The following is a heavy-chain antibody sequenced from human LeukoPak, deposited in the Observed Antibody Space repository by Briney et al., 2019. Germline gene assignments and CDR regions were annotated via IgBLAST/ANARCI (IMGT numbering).Heavy chain of an antibody. CDR2: INHSGST. V-gene: IGHV4-34*01. D-gene: IGHD3-10*01. CDR1: GGSFSGYY. Sequence: SETLSLTCAVYGGSFSGYYWSWIRQPPGKGLEWIGEINHSGSTNYNPSLKSRVTISVDTSKNQFSLKLSSVTAADTAVYYCARGRGGITMVRGVIKGAYFDYWGQGTLVTVSS. J-gene: IGHJ4*02. CDR3: ARGRGGITMVRGVIKGAYFDY.